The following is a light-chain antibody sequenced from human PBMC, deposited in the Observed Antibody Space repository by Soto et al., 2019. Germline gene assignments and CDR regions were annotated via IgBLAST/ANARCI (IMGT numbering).Light chain of an antibody. V-gene: IGKV2-30*01. CDR2: KVS. Sequence: VVMTQSPLSLPVTLGQPASISCRSSQSLQYSDGNTYLNWFHQRPGQSPRRLIYKVSRRDSGVPDRFSGSGSGTDFTLKISRVAAEDVAAYYCQKYNSAPLTFGGGTKVDIK. CDR1: QSLQYSDGNTY. J-gene: IGKJ4*01. CDR3: QKYNSAPLT.